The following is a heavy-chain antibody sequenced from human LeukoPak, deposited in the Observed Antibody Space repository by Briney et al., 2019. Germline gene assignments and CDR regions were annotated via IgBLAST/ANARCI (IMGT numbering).Heavy chain of an antibody. CDR3: ARDKGGAKYYFDA. D-gene: IGHD4/OR15-4a*01. Sequence: GASVKVSCKSSGYTFTNHYMHWLRQAPGLGLQWIGIINPATATITYAPRFRGRVTMTTDTSTTTVYLELSGLRSDDTAVYYCARDKGGAKYYFDAWGQGTLVTVSS. CDR1: GYTFTNHY. V-gene: IGHV1-46*01. J-gene: IGHJ4*02. CDR2: INPATATI.